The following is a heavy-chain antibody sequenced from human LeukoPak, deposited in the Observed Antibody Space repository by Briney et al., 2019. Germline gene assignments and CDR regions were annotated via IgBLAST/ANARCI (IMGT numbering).Heavy chain of an antibody. D-gene: IGHD6-6*01. Sequence: GGSLRLSCAASGFTFSSYWMSWVRQAPGKRLEWVANINQDGSEKYYVDSVKGRFIISRDNARNSLFLQMNILTAEDTPIYYCVREGAYSTSSPAGYWGQGTLVSVSS. CDR2: INQDGSEK. CDR1: GFTFSSYW. V-gene: IGHV3-7*01. CDR3: VREGAYSTSSPAGY. J-gene: IGHJ4*02.